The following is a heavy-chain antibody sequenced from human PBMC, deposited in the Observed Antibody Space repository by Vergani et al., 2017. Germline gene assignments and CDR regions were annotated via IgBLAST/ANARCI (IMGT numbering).Heavy chain of an antibody. Sequence: QVQLVESGGGVVQPGRSLRLSCAASGFTFSSYRMHWVRQAPGKGLEWVAVIWYDGSNKYYADSVKGRFTISRDNSKNTLYLQMNSLRAEDTAVYYCARPNKWELGGWEYYFDYWGQGTLVTVSS. CDR1: GFTFSSYR. D-gene: IGHD1-26*01. CDR2: IWYDGSNK. J-gene: IGHJ4*02. CDR3: ARPNKWELGGWEYYFDY. V-gene: IGHV3-33*01.